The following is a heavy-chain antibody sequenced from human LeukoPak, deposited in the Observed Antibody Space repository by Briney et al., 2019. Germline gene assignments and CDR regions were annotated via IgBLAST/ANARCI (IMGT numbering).Heavy chain of an antibody. J-gene: IGHJ6*02. CDR2: IYYSGST. CDR3: ARVVRGYYDSGGYYSMDV. D-gene: IGHD3-22*01. V-gene: IGHV4-59*01. CDR1: GGSISSYY. Sequence: SETLSLTCTVSGGSISSYYWSWIRQPPGKGLEWIGYIYYSGSTNYNPSLKSRVTISVDTSKNQFSLKLSSVTAADTAVYYCARVVRGYYDSGGYYSMDVWGQGTTVTASS.